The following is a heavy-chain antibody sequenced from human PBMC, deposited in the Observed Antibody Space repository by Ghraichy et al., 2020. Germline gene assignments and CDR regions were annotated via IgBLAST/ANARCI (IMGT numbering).Heavy chain of an antibody. V-gene: IGHV3-53*01. D-gene: IGHD6-19*01. J-gene: IGHJ4*02. CDR1: GFAVSNNY. Sequence: GGSLRLSCAVSGFAVSNNYMNWVRQAPGKGLEWVSVIYISGFTDYADSVKGRFTISRDNSKNTLYLQMNSLRAEDTAVYYCASKGSSGWSLDYWGQGTLVTVSS. CDR2: IYISGFT. CDR3: ASKGSSGWSLDY.